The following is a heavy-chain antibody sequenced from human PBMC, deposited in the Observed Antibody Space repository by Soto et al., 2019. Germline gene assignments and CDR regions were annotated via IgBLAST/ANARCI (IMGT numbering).Heavy chain of an antibody. CDR1: RGSLNNSFYF. CDR2: IHYFGST. V-gene: IGHV4-61*01. D-gene: IGHD1-26*01. J-gene: IGHJ4*02. Sequence: QVELQESGPGLVRPSETLSLTCTVSRGSLNNSFYFWSWIRQPPGKGLEWIGYIHYFGSTKYNPSLESRVVISVDTSKNQFSLKVPSVTAADTAMYFCARGGSYVGFDAWGQGARVTVSP. CDR3: ARGGSYVGFDA.